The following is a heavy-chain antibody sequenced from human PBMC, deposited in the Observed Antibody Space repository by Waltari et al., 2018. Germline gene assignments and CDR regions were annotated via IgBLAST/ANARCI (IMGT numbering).Heavy chain of an antibody. Sequence: QVQLVQSGAEVKKPGASVKVSCKVSGYTLTELYMHWVRQAPGNGLGWMGGFDPEDGETIDTQKFQGRVTMTEDTSTDTAYMELSSLRSEDTAVYYCATTVGATDDVYYFDYWGQGTLVTVSS. CDR3: ATTVGATDDVYYFDY. CDR1: GYTLTELY. D-gene: IGHD1-26*01. J-gene: IGHJ4*02. CDR2: FDPEDGET. V-gene: IGHV1-24*01.